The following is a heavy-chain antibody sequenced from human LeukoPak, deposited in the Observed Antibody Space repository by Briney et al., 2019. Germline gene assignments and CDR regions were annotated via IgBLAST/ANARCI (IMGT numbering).Heavy chain of an antibody. CDR3: TRYYDSSGYYPAYYYYYGMDA. V-gene: IGHV3-49*04. J-gene: IGHJ6*02. Sequence: GGSLRLSCTDSGFTFGDYAMSWVRQAPGKGLEWVGFIRSKAYGGTTEYAASVKGRFTISRDDSKSIAYLQMNSLKTEDTAVYYCTRYYDSSGYYPAYYYYYGMDAWGQGTTVTVSS. CDR2: IRSKAYGGTT. D-gene: IGHD3-22*01. CDR1: GFTFGDYA.